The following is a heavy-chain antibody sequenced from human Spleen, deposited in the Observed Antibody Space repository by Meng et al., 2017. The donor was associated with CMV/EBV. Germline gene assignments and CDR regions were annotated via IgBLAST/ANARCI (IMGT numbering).Heavy chain of an antibody. D-gene: IGHD1-26*01. CDR3: ARELGIYDY. V-gene: IGHV1-69*04. CDR2: IIPILGIT. J-gene: IGHJ4*02. CDR1: GGTFSNYP. Sequence: SVKVSCKASGGTFSNYPFDWVRQAPGQGLEWMGRIIPILGITNYAQTLQGRVAITADKSTTTVYMQLTGLRSEDTAMYYWARELGIYDYWGQGTLVTVSS.